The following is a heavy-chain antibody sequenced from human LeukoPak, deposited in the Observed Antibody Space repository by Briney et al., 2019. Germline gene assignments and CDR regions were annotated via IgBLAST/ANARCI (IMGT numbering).Heavy chain of an antibody. CDR3: ARFDGYSSGWGGYDFDY. CDR1: GYSFTSYW. Sequence: GESPKISCKGSGYSFTSYWIGWVRQMPGKNLKWMGIIFPGDSDSRYSPSFQGQVTTSADKSISTAYLQWSSLKASDTAMYYCARFDGYSSGWGGYDFDYWGQGTLVTVSS. D-gene: IGHD6-19*01. CDR2: IFPGDSDS. V-gene: IGHV5-51*01. J-gene: IGHJ4*02.